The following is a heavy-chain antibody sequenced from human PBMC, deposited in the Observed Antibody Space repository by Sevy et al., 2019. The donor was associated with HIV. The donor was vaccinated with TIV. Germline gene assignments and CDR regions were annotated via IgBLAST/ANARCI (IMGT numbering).Heavy chain of an antibody. CDR3: AKAEQYCGGDCFSDY. V-gene: IGHV3-30*02. CDR1: GFTFSSYG. D-gene: IGHD2-21*01. J-gene: IGHJ4*02. CDR2: IRYDGSNK. Sequence: GGSPRLSCAASGFTFSSYGMHWVRQAPGKGLEWVAFIRYDGSNKYYADSVKGRFTISRDNSKNTLYLQMNSLRAEDTAVYYCAKAEQYCGGDCFSDYWGQGTLVTVSS.